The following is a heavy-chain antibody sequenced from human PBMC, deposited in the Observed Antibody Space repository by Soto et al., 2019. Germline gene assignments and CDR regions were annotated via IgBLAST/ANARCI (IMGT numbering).Heavy chain of an antibody. CDR2: INHSGST. CDR3: ARGRYSNFHSSWVNAEYFQH. D-gene: IGHD4-4*01. Sequence: PSQPLSLTCGVDGGSFSGSYWSWILQPPGKGLEWIGEINHSGSTNYNPSLKSRVTISVDTSKNQFSLKLSSVTAADTAVYYCARGRYSNFHSSWVNAEYFQHWGQGTLVTVSS. CDR1: GGSFSGSY. J-gene: IGHJ1*01. V-gene: IGHV4-34*01.